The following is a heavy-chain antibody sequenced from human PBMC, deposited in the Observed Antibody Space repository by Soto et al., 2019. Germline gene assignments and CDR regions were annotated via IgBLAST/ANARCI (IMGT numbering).Heavy chain of an antibody. CDR2: LFGNGGGI. Sequence: GGSLILSCAASGFTFSTYSMSWVRQAPGKGLEWVSGLFGNGGGISYADSVMGRFTISRDNSNNMLYLEMHSLRVEDTGVYYYAKARQADGLWPFDHWGQGTLVTSPQ. J-gene: IGHJ4*02. D-gene: IGHD2-8*01. V-gene: IGHV3-23*01. CDR3: AKARQADGLWPFDH. CDR1: GFTFSTYS.